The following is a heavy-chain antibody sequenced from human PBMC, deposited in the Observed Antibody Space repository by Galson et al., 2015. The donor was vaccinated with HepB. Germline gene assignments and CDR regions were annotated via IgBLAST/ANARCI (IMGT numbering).Heavy chain of an antibody. V-gene: IGHV3-23*01. CDR2: ISGNGVTT. D-gene: IGHD3-16*01. Sequence: SLKLSCTASGFTFSNYAMSWVRQPPGKGLEWVSTISGNGVTTYYADSVRGRFVISRDNSKNTVDLEMNRLGAEDTAVYYCARPPDTIWGVMIMSYWGQGTLVTVSS. CDR1: GFTFSNYA. CDR3: ARPPDTIWGVMIMSY. J-gene: IGHJ4*02.